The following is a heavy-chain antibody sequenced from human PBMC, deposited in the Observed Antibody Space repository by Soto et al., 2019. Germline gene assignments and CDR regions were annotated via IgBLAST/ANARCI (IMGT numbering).Heavy chain of an antibody. CDR1: GFTFSSYA. Sequence: GGSLRLSCAASGFTFSSYAMSWVRQAPGKGLEWVSAISGSGGSTYYADSVKGRFTISRDNSKNTLYLQMNSLRAEDTAVYYCAKGGVDIVVVPAAHPIYYYYYGMDVWGQGTTVTVSS. V-gene: IGHV3-23*01. J-gene: IGHJ6*02. CDR2: ISGSGGST. CDR3: AKGGVDIVVVPAAHPIYYYYYGMDV. D-gene: IGHD2-2*03.